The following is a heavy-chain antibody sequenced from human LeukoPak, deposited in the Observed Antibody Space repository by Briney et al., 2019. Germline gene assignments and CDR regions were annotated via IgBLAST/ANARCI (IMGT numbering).Heavy chain of an antibody. Sequence: GGSLRLSCVVSGFSLTTYGMLWVRQAPGKGLEWVSFIRPNGINKYYADSVKGRFTSSRDNSKGTLYLQMNSLRTGDTALYYCAKDRPLEGGFDPWGQGSLVTVSS. CDR2: IRPNGINK. CDR3: AKDRPLEGGFDP. D-gene: IGHD3-16*01. CDR1: GFSLTTYG. V-gene: IGHV3-30*02. J-gene: IGHJ5*02.